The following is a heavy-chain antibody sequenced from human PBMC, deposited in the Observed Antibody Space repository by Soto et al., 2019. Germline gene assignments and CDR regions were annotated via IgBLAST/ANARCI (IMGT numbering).Heavy chain of an antibody. CDR3: AIYSYPTCCYFPL. J-gene: IGHJ2*01. Sequence: EVQLVESGGGLVQPGGSLRLSCAASGFTFSDHYMDWVRQAPGKGLEWVGRTRNKANSYTTEYAASVKGRFTISRHDSHTSVYLQMTSLNTDHTPFYYFAIYSYPTCCYFPLWVRLTLVTVSS. CDR1: GFTFSDHY. D-gene: IGHD3-22*01. CDR2: TRNKANSYTT. V-gene: IGHV3-72*01.